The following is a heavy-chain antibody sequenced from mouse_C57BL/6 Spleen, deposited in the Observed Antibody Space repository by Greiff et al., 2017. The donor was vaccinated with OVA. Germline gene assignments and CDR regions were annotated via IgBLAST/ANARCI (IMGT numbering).Heavy chain of an antibody. Sequence: QVHVKQPGTELVKPGASVKLSCKASGYTFTSYWMHWVKQRPGQGLEWIGNINPSNGGTNYNEKFKSKATLTVDKSSSTAYMQLSSLTSEDSAVYYCARSDDYDGYFDVWGTGTTVTVSS. V-gene: IGHV1-53*01. CDR1: GYTFTSYW. CDR3: ARSDDYDGYFDV. J-gene: IGHJ1*03. D-gene: IGHD2-4*01. CDR2: INPSNGGT.